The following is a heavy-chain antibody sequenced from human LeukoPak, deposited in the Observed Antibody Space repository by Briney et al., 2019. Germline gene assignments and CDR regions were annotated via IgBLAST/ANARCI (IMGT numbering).Heavy chain of an antibody. J-gene: IGHJ5*01. V-gene: IGHV3-7*01. CDR1: GFTFSTYW. CDR2: IKEDGNEK. CDR3: ARGSGGSAADWFDS. Sequence: PGGSLRLSCAASGFTFSTYWMNWVRQAPGKGLEWVANIKEDGNEKYNVDSVRGRFTISRDNAKNSLYLQMSGLRAEDTAVYYCARGSGGSAADWFDSWGQGTLVTVAS. D-gene: IGHD2-15*01.